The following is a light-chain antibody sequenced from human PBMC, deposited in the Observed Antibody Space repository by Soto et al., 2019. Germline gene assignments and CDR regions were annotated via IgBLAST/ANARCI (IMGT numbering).Light chain of an antibody. CDR3: SSYAGSRDVV. J-gene: IGLJ2*01. V-gene: IGLV2-8*01. Sequence: QSALTQPPSASGPPGQSVTISCTGTSSDVGGYNYVSWYQQHPGKAPKLMIYEVSKRPSGVPDRFSGSKSGNTASLTVSGLQAEDEADYYCSSYAGSRDVVFGGGTKVTVL. CDR1: SSDVGGYNY. CDR2: EVS.